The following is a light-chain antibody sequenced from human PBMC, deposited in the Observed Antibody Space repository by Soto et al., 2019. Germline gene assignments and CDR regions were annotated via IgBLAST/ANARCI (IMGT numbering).Light chain of an antibody. CDR3: QQYDNSPIT. CDR1: QSVSSN. J-gene: IGKJ5*01. Sequence: EIVMTQSPATLSVSPGERATLSCRASQSVSSNLAWYQQKPGQAPRLLIYGASTRATGIPARFSGSGPGTEFTLTISSLQSEDFAVYYCQQYDNSPITFGQGTRLEI. CDR2: GAS. V-gene: IGKV3-15*01.